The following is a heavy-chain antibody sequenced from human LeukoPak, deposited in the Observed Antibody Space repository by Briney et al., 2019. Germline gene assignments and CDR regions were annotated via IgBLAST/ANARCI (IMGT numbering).Heavy chain of an antibody. J-gene: IGHJ3*02. Sequence: SVKVSCKASGGTFSSYAISWVRQAPGQGLEWMGGIIPIFGTANYAQKFQGRVTITTDESTSTAYMELSSLRSEDTAVYCCASPYCSSTSCYDDDAFDIWGQGTMVTVSS. CDR1: GGTFSSYA. CDR2: IIPIFGTA. CDR3: ASPYCSSTSCYDDDAFDI. D-gene: IGHD2-2*01. V-gene: IGHV1-69*05.